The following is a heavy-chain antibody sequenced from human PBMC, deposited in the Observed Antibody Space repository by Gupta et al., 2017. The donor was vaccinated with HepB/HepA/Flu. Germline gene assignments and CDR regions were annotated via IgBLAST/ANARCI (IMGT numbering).Heavy chain of an antibody. CDR2: MSPNNGNT. V-gene: IGHV1-8*01. CDR1: GYIFTTLD. J-gene: IGHJ6*02. Sequence: VLLVQSGAELKKPGASVQVSCKASGYIFTTLDINWVRQAPGQGPEWMGWMSPNNGNTGYAQKIQDRVTMTRDTSKSTAYMEPSSLTAEDTAKYYCARGVDAGVDVWGQGTTVLVSS. D-gene: IGHD5-12*01. CDR3: ARGVDAGVDV.